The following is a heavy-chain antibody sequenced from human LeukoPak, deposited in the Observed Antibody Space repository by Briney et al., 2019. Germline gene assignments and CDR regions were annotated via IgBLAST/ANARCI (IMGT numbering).Heavy chain of an antibody. CDR2: IYYSGST. Sequence: SQTLSLTCTVSGGSISSGGYYWSWIRQHPGKGLEWIGCIYYSGSTYYNPSLKSRVTISVDTSKNQFSLKLSSVTAADTAVYYCARTSSSYSSYYFDYWGQGTLVTVSS. J-gene: IGHJ4*02. D-gene: IGHD6-13*01. CDR1: GGSISSGGYY. V-gene: IGHV4-31*03. CDR3: ARTSSSYSSYYFDY.